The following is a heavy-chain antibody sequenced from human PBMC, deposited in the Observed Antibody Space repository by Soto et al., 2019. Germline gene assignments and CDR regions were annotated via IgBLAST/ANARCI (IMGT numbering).Heavy chain of an antibody. CDR3: AKSAGENTREGAGTH. D-gene: IGHD1-26*01. CDR2: VYYSGST. CDR1: GGSISSYY. J-gene: IGHJ4*02. V-gene: IGHV4-59*01. Sequence: SETLSLTCTVSGGSISSYYWSWIRQPPGKGLELIGYVYYSGSTNYNPSLRSRVNISVDTSKNQLSLKMSSVTAADTAVYYCAKSAGENTREGAGTHWGLGTLVTVS.